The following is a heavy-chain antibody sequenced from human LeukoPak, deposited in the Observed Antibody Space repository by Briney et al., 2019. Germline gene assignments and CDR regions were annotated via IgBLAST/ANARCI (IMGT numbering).Heavy chain of an antibody. D-gene: IGHD5-18*01. J-gene: IGHJ4*02. Sequence: PGGSLTLSCTASGFTFSSYAMSWLRQAPGKGLEWVSAISVSGGSTYYADSVKGRFTISRDKSKNTLYLQVNSLRAEDTGVYFCAKGDTAMVGHFDYWGQGAMVTVSS. CDR3: AKGDTAMVGHFDY. CDR2: ISVSGGST. CDR1: GFTFSSYA. V-gene: IGHV3-23*01.